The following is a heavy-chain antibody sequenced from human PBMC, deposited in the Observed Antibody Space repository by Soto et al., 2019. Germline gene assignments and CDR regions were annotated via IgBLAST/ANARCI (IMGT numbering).Heavy chain of an antibody. Sequence: EVHLLESGGTLIQPGGSLRLSCAASGFDFSTYAMTWVRQAPGKGLEWVSGITYSGDTTYYADSVKGRFTISRDNFKNTVYLQLNSLRPDDTAMYYCAKDWLGTSSVTSDYWGQGTLVTVSS. D-gene: IGHD4-17*01. V-gene: IGHV3-23*01. CDR2: ITYSGDTT. CDR3: AKDWLGTSSVTSDY. CDR1: GFDFSTYA. J-gene: IGHJ4*02.